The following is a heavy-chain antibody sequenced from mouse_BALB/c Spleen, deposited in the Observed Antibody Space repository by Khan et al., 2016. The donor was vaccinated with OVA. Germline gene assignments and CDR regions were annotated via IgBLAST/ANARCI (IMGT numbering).Heavy chain of an antibody. D-gene: IGHD2-14*01. Sequence: QIQLVQSGPELKKPGVTVKISCKASGYTFTTYGMNWVKQAPGKGLKWMGWINTYTGEPTYVDDFKGRFAFSLETSASTAYLQINNLKNEDTATYFCSRVGYSGTMDYWGKGTSVTVSS. CDR1: GYTFTTYG. CDR3: SRVGYSGTMDY. V-gene: IGHV9-3-1*01. CDR2: INTYTGEP. J-gene: IGHJ4*01.